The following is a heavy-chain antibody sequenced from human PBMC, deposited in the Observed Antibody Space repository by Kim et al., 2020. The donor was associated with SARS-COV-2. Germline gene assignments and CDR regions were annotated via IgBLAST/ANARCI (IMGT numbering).Heavy chain of an antibody. CDR3: VKGQLRYFDWSYDAFDI. J-gene: IGHJ3*02. Sequence: GGSLRLSCSASGFTFSSYAMHWVRQAPGKGLEYVSAISSNGGSTYYADSVKGRFTISRDNSKNTLYLQMSSLRAEDTAVYYCVKGQLRYFDWSYDAFDIWGQGTMVTVSS. V-gene: IGHV3-64D*06. CDR2: ISSNGGST. CDR1: GFTFSSYA. D-gene: IGHD3-9*01.